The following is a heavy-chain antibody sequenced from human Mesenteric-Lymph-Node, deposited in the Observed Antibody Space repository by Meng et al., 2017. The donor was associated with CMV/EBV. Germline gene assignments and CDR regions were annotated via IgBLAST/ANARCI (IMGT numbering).Heavy chain of an antibody. CDR2: MNQDGRER. CDR1: GFTFNTYW. D-gene: IGHD3-16*01. Sequence: GESLKISCAASGFTFNTYWMSWVRQAPGKGLEWVANMNQDGRERYYVDSVRGRFTISRDNAKSSLYLQMNSLSAEDTAVYYCARDPGLNSWGQGTLVTVSS. J-gene: IGHJ4*02. CDR3: ARDPGLNS. V-gene: IGHV3-7*01.